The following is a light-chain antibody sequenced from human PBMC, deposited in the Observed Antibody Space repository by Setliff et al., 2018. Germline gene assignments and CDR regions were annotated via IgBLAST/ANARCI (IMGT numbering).Light chain of an antibody. J-gene: IGLJ1*01. CDR3: SSYTGSNSHV. CDR2: DVG. CDR1: SSDVGGYNH. V-gene: IGLV2-14*01. Sequence: QSALTQPASMSGSPGQSITISCTGSSSDVGGYNHVSWYQQHPGKAPKLMIYDVGKRPSGVSNRFSGSKSGNTASLTISGLQAEDEADYYCSSYTGSNSHVFGTGTKVTVL.